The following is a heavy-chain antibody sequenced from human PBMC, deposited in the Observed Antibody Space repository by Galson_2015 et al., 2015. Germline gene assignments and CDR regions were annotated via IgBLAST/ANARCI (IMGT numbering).Heavy chain of an antibody. D-gene: IGHD2-15*01. CDR3: ARSSLGYCSGGSCYDGAFDI. V-gene: IGHV2-70*01. CDR1: GFSLSTSGMC. CDR2: IDWDDDK. J-gene: IGHJ3*02. Sequence: PALVKPTQTLTLTCTFSGFSLSTSGMCVSWIRQPPGKALEWLALIDWDDDKYYSTSLKTRLTISKDTSKNQVVLTMTNMDPVDTATYYCARSSLGYCSGGSCYDGAFDIWGQGTMVTVSS.